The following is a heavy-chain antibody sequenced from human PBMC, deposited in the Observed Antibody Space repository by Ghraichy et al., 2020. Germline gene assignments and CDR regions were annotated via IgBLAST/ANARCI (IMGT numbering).Heavy chain of an antibody. CDR3: ARLFSGSTLNHPNFDY. J-gene: IGHJ4*02. Sequence: GSLNISCTVSGGSISSSSYYWGWIRQPPGKGLEWIGSIYYSGSTYYNPSLKSRVTISVDTSKNQFSLKLSSVTAADTAVYYCARLFSGSTLNHPNFDYWGQGTLVTVSS. V-gene: IGHV4-39*01. CDR1: GGSISSSSYY. D-gene: IGHD6-19*01. CDR2: IYYSGST.